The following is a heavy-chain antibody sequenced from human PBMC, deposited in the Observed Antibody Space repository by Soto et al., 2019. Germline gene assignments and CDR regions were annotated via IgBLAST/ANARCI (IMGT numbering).Heavy chain of an antibody. J-gene: IGHJ4*02. CDR1: GFTFSRHY. D-gene: IGHD2-15*01. Sequence: EVQLAESGGGLVQPGGSLRLSCVASGFTFSRHYMTWVRQAPGKGLESVAKIKPDGSESYYVDSVRGRFTFSRDNAKHSLSLQMKSLRDEDTAVYYCAIEEWWRVEFWGQGTLVTVSS. CDR2: IKPDGSES. CDR3: AIEEWWRVEF. V-gene: IGHV3-7*01.